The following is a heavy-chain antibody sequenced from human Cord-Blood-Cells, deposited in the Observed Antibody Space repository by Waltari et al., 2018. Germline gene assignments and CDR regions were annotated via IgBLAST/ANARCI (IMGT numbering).Heavy chain of an antibody. Sequence: GTFSSYAISWVRQAPGQGLEWMGGIIPIFGTANYAQKFQGRVTITADESTSTAYMELSSLRSEDTAVYYCARGGRYCGGDCYFDYWGQGTLVTVSS. D-gene: IGHD2-21*01. V-gene: IGHV1-69*01. CDR2: IIPIFGTA. J-gene: IGHJ4*02. CDR1: GTFSSYA. CDR3: ARGGRYCGGDCYFDY.